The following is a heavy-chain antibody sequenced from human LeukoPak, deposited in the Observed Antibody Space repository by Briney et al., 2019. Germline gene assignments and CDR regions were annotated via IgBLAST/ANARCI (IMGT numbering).Heavy chain of an antibody. CDR1: GYTFTSYG. CDR2: ISAYNGNT. D-gene: IGHD3-22*01. J-gene: IGHJ4*02. CDR3: ARGFGDYYDSSGYAY. Sequence: ASVKVSCKASGYTFTSYGISWVRRAPGQGLEWMGWISAYNGNTNYAQKLQGRVTMTTDTSTSTAYMELRSLRSDDTAMYYCARGFGDYYDSSGYAYWGQGTLVTVSS. V-gene: IGHV1-18*01.